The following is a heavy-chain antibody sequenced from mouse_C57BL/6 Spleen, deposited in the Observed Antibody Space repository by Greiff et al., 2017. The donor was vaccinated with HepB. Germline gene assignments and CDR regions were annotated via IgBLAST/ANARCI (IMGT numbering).Heavy chain of an antibody. CDR2: IYPRSGNT. V-gene: IGHV1-81*01. CDR3: ARGMSTGSYWYFDV. D-gene: IGHD4-1*02. CDR1: GYTFTSYG. Sequence: VKLMESGAELARPGASVKLSCKASGYTFTSYGISWVKQRTGQGLEWIGEIYPRSGNTYYNEKFKGKATLTADKSSSTAYMELRSLTSEDSAVYFCARGMSTGSYWYFDVWGTGTTVTVSS. J-gene: IGHJ1*03.